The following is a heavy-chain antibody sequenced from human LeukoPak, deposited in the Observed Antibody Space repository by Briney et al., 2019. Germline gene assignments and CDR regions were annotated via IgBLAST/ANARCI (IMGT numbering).Heavy chain of an antibody. D-gene: IGHD3-3*01. V-gene: IGHV1-18*01. CDR3: QRITIGVIIDFDY. J-gene: IGHJ4*02. Sequence: GASVKVSCKASGYAFAFYGISWVRQAPGQGLEWMGWISVNNGNTHYAQKFQGRVTMTTDTSTSTAYMEVRNLRSDDTAVYFCQRITIGVIIDFDYWGQGSLVTVSS. CDR1: GYAFAFYG. CDR2: ISVNNGNT.